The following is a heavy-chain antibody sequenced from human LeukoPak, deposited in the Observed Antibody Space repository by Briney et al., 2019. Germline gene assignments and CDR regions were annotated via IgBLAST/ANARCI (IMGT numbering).Heavy chain of an antibody. CDR3: ARVNRYYYGSGSYRRAWMGWFDP. J-gene: IGHJ5*02. CDR1: GDSVSSNSAA. D-gene: IGHD3-10*01. CDR2: TYYRSKWYN. V-gene: IGHV6-1*01. Sequence: SQTLSLTCAISGDSVSSNSAAWNWIRQSPSRGLEWLGRTYYRSKWYNDYAVSVKSRITINPDTSKNQFSLQLNSVTPEDTAVYYCARVNRYYYGSGSYRRAWMGWFDPWGQGTLVTVPS.